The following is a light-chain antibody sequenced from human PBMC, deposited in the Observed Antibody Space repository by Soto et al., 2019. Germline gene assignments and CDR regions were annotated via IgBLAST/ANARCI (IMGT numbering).Light chain of an antibody. CDR2: DVS. CDR3: SSYTSSSDVV. Sequence: QSALTQPASVSGSPGQSSTISCTGTSSDVGGYNYVSWYQQHPGKAPKLMIYDVSNRPSGVSNRFSGSKSGNTASLTISGLQAEDEADYSCSSYTSSSDVVFGGGTKLTVL. V-gene: IGLV2-14*01. CDR1: SSDVGGYNY. J-gene: IGLJ2*01.